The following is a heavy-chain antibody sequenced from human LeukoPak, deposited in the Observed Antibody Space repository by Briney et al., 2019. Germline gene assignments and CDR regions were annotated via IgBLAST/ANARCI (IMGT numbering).Heavy chain of an antibody. Sequence: SETLSLTCTVSGGSISSYYWSWIRQPAGKGLEWIGRIYTSGSTNYNPSLKRRVTMSVDTSKNQFSLKLSSVTATDTAVYYCARDLEHGHYYGSGSYSLSYNWFDPWGQGTLVTVSS. J-gene: IGHJ5*02. CDR3: ARDLEHGHYYGSGSYSLSYNWFDP. CDR1: GGSISSYY. CDR2: IYTSGST. V-gene: IGHV4-4*07. D-gene: IGHD3-10*01.